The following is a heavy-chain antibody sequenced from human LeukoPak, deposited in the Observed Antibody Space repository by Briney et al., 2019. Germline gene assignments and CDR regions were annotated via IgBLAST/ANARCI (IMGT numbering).Heavy chain of an antibody. V-gene: IGHV1-2*06. J-gene: IGHJ5*02. D-gene: IGHD3/OR15-3a*01. CDR2: INPNSGGT. CDR3: ARVGVDLWFDP. Sequence: GASVKVSCKASGYTFTSYYIHWLRQAPGQGLEWMGRINPNSGGTNYAQKFQGRVTMNRDTSISTAYMELSRLKSDYTAVYYCARVGVDLWFDPWGQGTLVTVSS. CDR1: GYTFTSYY.